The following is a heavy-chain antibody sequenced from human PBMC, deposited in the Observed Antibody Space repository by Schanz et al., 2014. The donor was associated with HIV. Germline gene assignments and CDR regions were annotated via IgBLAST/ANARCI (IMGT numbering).Heavy chain of an antibody. CDR2: INVNGMIR. CDR3: IGDAFGSKDV. V-gene: IGHV3-74*02. J-gene: IGHJ6*02. D-gene: IGHD3-3*01. Sequence: EQLVKSGGGLVKPGGSLRLSCEASGFTLSNYWVHWVRQAPGKGLVWVSRINVNGMIRDYADSVRGRFTISRDNARNTVHLQMSSLRTDDTAVYHCIGDAFGSKDVWGQGTTVTVSS. CDR1: GFTLSNYW.